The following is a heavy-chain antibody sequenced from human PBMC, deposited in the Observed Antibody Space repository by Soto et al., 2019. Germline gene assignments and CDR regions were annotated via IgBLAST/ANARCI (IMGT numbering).Heavy chain of an antibody. D-gene: IGHD1-26*01. Sequence: GASVKVSCEASGGTFSSYAISWVRQAPGQGLEWMGGIIPIFGTANYAQKFQGRVTITADESTSTAYMELSSLRSEDTAVYYCARVGAAGTYSGSYFYDYWGQGTLVTVSS. CDR1: GGTFSSYA. J-gene: IGHJ4*02. CDR2: IIPIFGTA. V-gene: IGHV1-69*13. CDR3: ARVGAAGTYSGSYFYDY.